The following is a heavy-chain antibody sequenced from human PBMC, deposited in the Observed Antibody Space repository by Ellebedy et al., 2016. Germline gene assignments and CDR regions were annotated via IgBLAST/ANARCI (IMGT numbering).Heavy chain of an antibody. Sequence: VSVKVSCKASGYTFTSYYIHWVRQAPGQGLQWMGMINPNGVSTIYAQNFLGRLTLTKDTSTSTVYMELSGLRSTDTAVYYCARVLRGGFDYWGQGTLVTVSS. CDR3: ARVLRGGFDY. V-gene: IGHV1-46*01. CDR2: INPNGVST. CDR1: GYTFTSYY. D-gene: IGHD3-10*01. J-gene: IGHJ4*02.